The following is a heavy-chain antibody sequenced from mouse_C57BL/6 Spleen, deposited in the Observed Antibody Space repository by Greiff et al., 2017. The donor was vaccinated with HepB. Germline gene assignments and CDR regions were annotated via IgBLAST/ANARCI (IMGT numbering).Heavy chain of an antibody. V-gene: IGHV5-17*01. CDR2: ISSGSSTI. D-gene: IGHD2-5*01. J-gene: IGHJ4*01. CDR3: ARPYSNYDGYYAMDY. CDR1: GFTFSDYG. Sequence: DVHLVESGGGLVKPGGSLKLSCAASGFTFSDYGMHWVRQAPEKGLEWVAYISSGSSTIYYADTVKGRFTISRDNAKNTLFLQMTSLRSEDTAMYYCARPYSNYDGYYAMDYWGQGTSVTVSS.